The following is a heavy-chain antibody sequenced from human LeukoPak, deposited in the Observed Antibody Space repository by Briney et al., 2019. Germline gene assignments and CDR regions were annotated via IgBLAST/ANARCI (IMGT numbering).Heavy chain of an antibody. Sequence: AASVKVSCKASGYTFTGYYMHWVRQAPGQGLEWMGWINPNSGGTNYAQKFQGRVTMTRDTSISTAYMELSRLRSDDTAVYYCARESDSSGYFTYYYYMDVWGKGTTVTVSS. J-gene: IGHJ6*03. CDR3: ARESDSSGYFTYYYYMDV. CDR2: INPNSGGT. D-gene: IGHD3-22*01. V-gene: IGHV1-2*02. CDR1: GYTFTGYY.